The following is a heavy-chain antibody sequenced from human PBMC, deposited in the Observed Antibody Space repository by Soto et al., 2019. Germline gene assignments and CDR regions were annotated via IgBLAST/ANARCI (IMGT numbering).Heavy chain of an antibody. CDR2: MNPNSGNT. V-gene: IGHV1-8*01. CDR3: ARSDGYNFNGLDS. J-gene: IGHJ5*01. Sequence: QVQLVQSGAEVKTPGASVKVSCKASGYTFASYDINWVRQAPGQGLEWMGWMNPNSGNTGYAQKFQGRLTMTRDTALSLAHMELSSLRNEATAVYYCARSDGYNFNGLDSWGQGTLVTVSA. CDR1: GYTFASYD. D-gene: IGHD2-21*01.